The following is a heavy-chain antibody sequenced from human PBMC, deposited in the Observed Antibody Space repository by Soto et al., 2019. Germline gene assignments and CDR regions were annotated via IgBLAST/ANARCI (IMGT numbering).Heavy chain of an antibody. D-gene: IGHD2-2*01. Sequence: PSETLSLTCTVSGGSISSGDYYWSWIHQPPGKGLEWIGSIYYSGSTYYNPSLKSRVTISVDTSKNQFSLKLSSVTAADTAVYYCARHIGDIVVVPAALRWFDPWGQGTLVTVSS. J-gene: IGHJ5*02. V-gene: IGHV4-39*01. CDR3: ARHIGDIVVVPAALRWFDP. CDR1: GGSISSGDYY. CDR2: IYYSGST.